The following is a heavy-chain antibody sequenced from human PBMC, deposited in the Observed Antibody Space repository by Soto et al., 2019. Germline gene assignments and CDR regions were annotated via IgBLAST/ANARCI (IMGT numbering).Heavy chain of an antibody. CDR2: ISGHSGDT. CDR3: ARDKFVRVAGTFD. D-gene: IGHD6-19*01. V-gene: IGHV1-18*01. J-gene: IGHJ2*01. Sequence: ASVKVSCKTSGYTFTNFGISWVRQAPLRGLESLGWISGHSGDTNYAQKAQGRVTLTADKSTSTVYMELRSLRSDDTAVYYCARDKFVRVAGTFD. CDR1: GYTFTNFG.